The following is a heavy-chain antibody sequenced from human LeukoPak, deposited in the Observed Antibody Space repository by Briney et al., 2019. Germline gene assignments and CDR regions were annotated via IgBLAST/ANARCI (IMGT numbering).Heavy chain of an antibody. V-gene: IGHV3-48*03. D-gene: IGHD2-15*01. CDR1: GFTFSSYE. Sequence: GGSLRLSCAASGFTFSSYEMNWVRQAPGKGLEWVSYISASGSTIYYADSVKGRFTISRDNAKNSLYLQMNSLRAEDTAVYYCARPLESVGYCSGGSCDRGGTYYYYCGMDVWGQGTTVTVSS. CDR3: ARPLESVGYCSGGSCDRGGTYYYYCGMDV. J-gene: IGHJ6*02. CDR2: ISASGSTI.